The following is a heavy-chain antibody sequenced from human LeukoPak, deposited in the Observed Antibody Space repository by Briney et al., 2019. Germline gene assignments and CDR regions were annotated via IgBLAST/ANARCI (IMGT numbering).Heavy chain of an antibody. CDR2: IYSGGST. V-gene: IGHV3-53*01. J-gene: IGHJ4*02. Sequence: GGSLRLSCAASGFTVSSNYMSWVRQAPGKGLEWVSVIYSGGSTYYADSVKGRFTISRDNSKNTLYLQMNSLRVEDTALYYCAKYFGGWYEDYWGQGTLVTVSS. CDR1: GFTVSSNY. D-gene: IGHD6-19*01. CDR3: AKYFGGWYEDY.